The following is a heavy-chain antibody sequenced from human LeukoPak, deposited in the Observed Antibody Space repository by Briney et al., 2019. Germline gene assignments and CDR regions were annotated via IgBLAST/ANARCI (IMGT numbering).Heavy chain of an antibody. V-gene: IGHV4-34*01. CDR3: ARGTRKNSGGYYWSGPEYFQH. CDR1: GGSFSGYY. Sequence: SETLSLTCAVYGGSFSGYYWSWIRQPPGKGLEWIGEINHSGSTNYNPSLKSRVTISVDTSKNQFSLKLSSVTAADTAVYYCARGTRKNSGGYYWSGPEYFQHWGQGTLVTVSS. J-gene: IGHJ1*01. CDR2: INHSGST. D-gene: IGHD1-26*01.